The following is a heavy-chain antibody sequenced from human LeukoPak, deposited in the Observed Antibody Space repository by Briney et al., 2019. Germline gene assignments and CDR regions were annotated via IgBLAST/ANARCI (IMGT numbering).Heavy chain of an antibody. CDR2: FYSGGNT. V-gene: IGHV4-4*07. J-gene: IGHJ5*02. CDR1: GGSINGYY. D-gene: IGHD1-26*01. Sequence: KTSETLSLTCTVSGGSINGYYWSWIRQPAGKGLECIVRFYSGGNTNYNPSFKSRVTMSVATSKTQFSLKLSSVTAADTAVYYCARKYSGSYDWFDPWGQGTLVTVSS. CDR3: ARKYSGSYDWFDP.